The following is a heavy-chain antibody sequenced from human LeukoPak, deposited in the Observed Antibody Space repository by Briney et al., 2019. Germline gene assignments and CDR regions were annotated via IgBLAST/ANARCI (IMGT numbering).Heavy chain of an antibody. J-gene: IGHJ4*02. Sequence: LSLTCAVYGGSFSGYYWSWIRQAPGKGLEWVGFIRSKAYGGTTEYAASVKGRFTISRDDSKSIAYLQMNSLKTEDTAVYYCTRVGDYPTTVYFDYWGQGTLVTVSS. CDR3: TRVGDYPTTVYFDY. CDR2: IRSKAYGGTT. D-gene: IGHD4-17*01. CDR1: GGSFSGYY. V-gene: IGHV3-49*03.